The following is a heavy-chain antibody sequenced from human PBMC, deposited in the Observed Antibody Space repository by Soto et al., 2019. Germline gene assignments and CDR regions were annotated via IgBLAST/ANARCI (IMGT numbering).Heavy chain of an antibody. CDR3: AKGTTVVTRGAFDI. V-gene: IGHV3-23*01. CDR2: ISGSGGST. J-gene: IGHJ3*02. Sequence: GGSLRLSCAASGFTFSSYAMSWVRQAPGKGLEWVSAISGSGGSTYYADSVKGRFTISRDNSRNTLYLQMNSRRAEDTAVYYCAKGTTVVTRGAFDIWGQGTMVTVSS. CDR1: GFTFSSYA. D-gene: IGHD4-17*01.